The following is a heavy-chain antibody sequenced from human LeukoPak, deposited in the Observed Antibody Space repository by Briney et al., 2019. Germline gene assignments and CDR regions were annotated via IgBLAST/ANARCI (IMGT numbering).Heavy chain of an antibody. CDR2: IYPGDSDS. CDR1: GYSFTSHW. Sequence: GESLKISRKISGYSFTSHWIGWVRQMPGKGLECMGIIYPGDSDSRYSPSFQGQVTISADTSISTAYLQWSSLKASDTAIYYCARLPYCGGDCYPNWFDPWGQGTLVTVSS. J-gene: IGHJ5*02. V-gene: IGHV5-51*01. D-gene: IGHD2-21*02. CDR3: ARLPYCGGDCYPNWFDP.